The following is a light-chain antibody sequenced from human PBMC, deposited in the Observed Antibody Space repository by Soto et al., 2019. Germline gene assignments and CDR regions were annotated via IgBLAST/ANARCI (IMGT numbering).Light chain of an antibody. CDR2: DVS. CDR1: SSDVGGYNY. CDR3: SSYTSSSTYV. J-gene: IGLJ1*01. V-gene: IGLV2-14*01. Sequence: QSVLTQPASVSGSHGQSITISCTGTSSDVGGYNYVSWYQQHPGKAPKLMIYDVSNRPSGVSNRFSGSKSGNTASLTISGLQVEDEADYYCSSYTSSSTYVFGTGTKVTVL.